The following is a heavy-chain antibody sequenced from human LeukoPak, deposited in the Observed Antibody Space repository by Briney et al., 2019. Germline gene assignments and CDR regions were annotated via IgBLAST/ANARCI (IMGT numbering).Heavy chain of an antibody. J-gene: IGHJ4*02. Sequence: GGSLRLSCAASGFTVSSNSMSWVRQAPGKGLEWVSVIYSGGSTYYADSVKGRFTISRDNSKNTLYLQMNSLRAEDTAVYYCARVRGYPNLIDYWGQGTLVTVSS. CDR3: ARVRGYPNLIDY. CDR1: GFTVSSNS. CDR2: IYSGGST. D-gene: IGHD3-22*01. V-gene: IGHV3-66*02.